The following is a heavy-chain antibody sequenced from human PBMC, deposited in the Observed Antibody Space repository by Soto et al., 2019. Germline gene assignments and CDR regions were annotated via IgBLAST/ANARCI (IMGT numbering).Heavy chain of an antibody. Sequence: QVQLVQSGGEVKKPGASVKVSCRASGYSFTGYGINWVRQAPGQGPEWLGRITTYNGDTNYAQNFQGRLTMTTDTSTGTNYMELRSLRSDGTAVYYCARGRGYSLIPVVDDAVDVWGQGTLVTVSS. V-gene: IGHV1-18*04. CDR3: ARGRGYSLIPVVDDAVDV. D-gene: IGHD5-12*01. CDR2: ITTYNGDT. J-gene: IGHJ3*01. CDR1: GYSFTGYG.